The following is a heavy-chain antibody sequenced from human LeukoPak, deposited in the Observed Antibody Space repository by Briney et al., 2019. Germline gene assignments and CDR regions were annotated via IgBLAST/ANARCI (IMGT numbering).Heavy chain of an antibody. CDR3: ARGRGGDFDY. CDR1: GFTFSSYW. J-gene: IGHJ4*02. V-gene: IGHV3-74*01. Sequence: GGSLRLSCAASGFTFSSYWMHWVRQAPGKGLVWVSRIKSDGSSTTYADSVRGRFTISRDNAKNTLYLQMNSLRAEDTAVYFCARGRGGDFDYWGQGTLGTVSS. CDR2: IKSDGSST.